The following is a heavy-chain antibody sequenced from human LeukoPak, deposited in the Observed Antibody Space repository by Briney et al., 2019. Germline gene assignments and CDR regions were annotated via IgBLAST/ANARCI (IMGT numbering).Heavy chain of an antibody. CDR3: ARGGPIIVVVPAAPTNNWFDP. CDR1: GYTFTSYG. D-gene: IGHD2-2*01. CDR2: ISAYNGNT. J-gene: IGHJ5*02. V-gene: IGHV1-18*04. Sequence: ASVKVSCKASGYTFTSYGISWVRQAPGQGLEWMGWISAYNGNTNYAQKLQGRVTMTTDTSTSTAYMELRRLRSDDTAVCYCARGGPIIVVVPAAPTNNWFDPWGQGTLVTVSS.